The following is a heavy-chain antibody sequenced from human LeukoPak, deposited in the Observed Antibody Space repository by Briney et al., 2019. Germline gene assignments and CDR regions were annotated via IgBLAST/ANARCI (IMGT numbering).Heavy chain of an antibody. CDR2: IGSSSSSK. CDR3: ARENYGDYVEAFDI. D-gene: IGHD4-17*01. J-gene: IGHJ3*02. Sequence: GGSLRLSCAASGFTFITYTMSWVRQAPGKGLEWVSCIGSSSSSKYYAESVKGRFTLSRDNAKNSLFLQMNSLRAEDTAVYYCARENYGDYVEAFDIWGQGTMVTVSS. V-gene: IGHV3-21*01. CDR1: GFTFITYT.